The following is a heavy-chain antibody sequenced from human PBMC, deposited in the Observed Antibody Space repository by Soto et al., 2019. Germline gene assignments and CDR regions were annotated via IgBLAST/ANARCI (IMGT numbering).Heavy chain of an antibody. CDR3: VKNIGSSSGFDY. Sequence: EVQVLESGGGLVQPGGSLRLSCAATGFTFSNHAMNWVRQAPGKGLEWVSGISGGGDSTRYADSVKGRFTISRDNSENTLYLQMYSLRADDTAIYYCVKNIGSSSGFDYWGQGTLVTVSS. CDR2: ISGGGDST. J-gene: IGHJ4*02. V-gene: IGHV3-23*01. CDR1: GFTFSNHA. D-gene: IGHD6-6*01.